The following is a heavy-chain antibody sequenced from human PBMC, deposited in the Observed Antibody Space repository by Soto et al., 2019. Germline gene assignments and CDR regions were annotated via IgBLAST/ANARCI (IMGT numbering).Heavy chain of an antibody. D-gene: IGHD2-15*01. CDR1: GFTFSSYA. CDR2: ISGSGGST. J-gene: IGHJ5*02. Sequence: PGGSLRLSCAASGFTFSSYAMSWVRQAPGKGLEWVSAISGSGGSTYYADSVKGRFTISRDNSKNTLYLQMNSLRAEDTAVYYCAKMSIVVVVAATQGGWFDPWGQGTLVTVSS. CDR3: AKMSIVVVVAATQGGWFDP. V-gene: IGHV3-23*01.